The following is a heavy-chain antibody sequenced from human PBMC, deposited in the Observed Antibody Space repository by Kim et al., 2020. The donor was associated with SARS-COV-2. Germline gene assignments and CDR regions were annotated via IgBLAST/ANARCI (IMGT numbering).Heavy chain of an antibody. J-gene: IGHJ1*01. V-gene: IGHV4-4*07. CDR3: AAPLGH. CDR1: GDSLSSDY. D-gene: IGHD3-16*02. CDR2: IYTSGRT. Sequence: SETLSLTCTVSGDSLSSDYWSWNRQPAGKGLEWIARIYTSGRTNYNPSLQSRVTMSVDMSKNQSSLKLSSVTAADTAASYCAAPLGHWGHGTLFTVS.